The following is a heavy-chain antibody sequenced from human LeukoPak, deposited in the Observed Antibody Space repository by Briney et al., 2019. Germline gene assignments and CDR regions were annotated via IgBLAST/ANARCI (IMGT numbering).Heavy chain of an antibody. J-gene: IGHJ4*02. CDR2: ISWDGGST. V-gene: IGHV3-43D*03. D-gene: IGHD3-10*01. Sequence: GGSLRLSCAASGFTFDDYAMHWVRQAPGKGLEWVSLISWDGGSTYYADSVKGRFTISRDNSKNSLYLQMNSLRAEDTALYYCAKDTTYYYGSGSYFDYWGQGTLVTVSS. CDR1: GFTFDDYA. CDR3: AKDTTYYYGSGSYFDY.